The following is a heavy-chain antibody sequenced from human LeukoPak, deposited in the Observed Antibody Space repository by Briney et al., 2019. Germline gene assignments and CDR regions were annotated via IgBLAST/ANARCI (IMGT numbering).Heavy chain of an antibody. Sequence: SETLSLTCAVYGGSFSGYYWSWLRQPPGKGLEWIGEINHSGSTNYNPSLKSRVTISVDTSKNQFSLKLSSVTAADTAVYYCARHLIGSYYYDSSGYRHFDYWDQGTLVTVSS. J-gene: IGHJ4*02. V-gene: IGHV4-34*01. CDR2: INHSGST. D-gene: IGHD3-22*01. CDR1: GGSFSGYY. CDR3: ARHLIGSYYYDSSGYRHFDY.